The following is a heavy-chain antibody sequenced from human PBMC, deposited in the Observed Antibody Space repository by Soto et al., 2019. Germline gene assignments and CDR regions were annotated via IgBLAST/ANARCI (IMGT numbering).Heavy chain of an antibody. CDR3: ARFNCYFDL. V-gene: IGHV4-59*08. CDR2: IYYSGST. J-gene: IGHJ2*01. CDR1: GGSISSYY. Sequence: QVQLQESGPGLVKPSETLSLTCTVSGGSISSYYWSWIRQPPGKGLEWIGYIYYSGSTNYNPSLKSLATISVDTSKNQFPLKMSSVTAADTAVYYCARFNCYFDLWGRGTLVTVSS.